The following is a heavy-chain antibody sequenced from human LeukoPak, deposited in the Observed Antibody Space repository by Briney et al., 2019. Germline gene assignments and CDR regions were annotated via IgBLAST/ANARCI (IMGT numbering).Heavy chain of an antibody. J-gene: IGHJ5*02. CDR2: INPNSGGT. CDR1: GYTFTGYY. D-gene: IGHD3-16*01. CDR3: AREVGRLYDYVWGEFLYPRHWFDP. V-gene: IGHV1-2*02. Sequence: ASVKVSCKASGYTFTGYYMHWVRQAPGQGLEWMGWINPNSGGTNYAQKFQGRVTMTRDTSISTAYMELSRLRSDDTAVYYCAREVGRLYDYVWGEFLYPRHWFDPWGQGTLVTVSS.